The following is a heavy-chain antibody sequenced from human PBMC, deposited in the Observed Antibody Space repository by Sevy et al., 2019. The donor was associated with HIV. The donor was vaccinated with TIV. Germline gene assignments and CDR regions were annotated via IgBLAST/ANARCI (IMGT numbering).Heavy chain of an antibody. J-gene: IGHJ2*01. D-gene: IGHD2-15*01. CDR3: ARDKVVVVAATNWYFDL. V-gene: IGHV4-59*01. CDR2: IYYSGST. Sequence: SETLSLTYTVSGGSISSYYWSWIRQPPGKGLEWIGYIYYSGSTNYNPSLKSRVTISVDTSKNQFSLKLSSVTAADTAVYYCARDKVVVVAATNWYFDLWGRGTLVTVSS. CDR1: GGSISSYY.